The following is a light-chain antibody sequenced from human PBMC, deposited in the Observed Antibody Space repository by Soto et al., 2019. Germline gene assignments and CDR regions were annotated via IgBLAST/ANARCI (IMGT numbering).Light chain of an antibody. J-gene: IGLJ3*02. Sequence: LTQPHSVSESPGKTVTISCTGSSGSIASNYVQWYQQFPGTAPKLLIYGNTNRPSGVPDRFSGSKSGTSASLAINGLQAEDEADYYCQSYDSSLSGSGVFGGGTKLTVL. V-gene: IGLV1-40*01. CDR1: SGSIASNY. CDR2: GNT. CDR3: QSYDSSLSGSGV.